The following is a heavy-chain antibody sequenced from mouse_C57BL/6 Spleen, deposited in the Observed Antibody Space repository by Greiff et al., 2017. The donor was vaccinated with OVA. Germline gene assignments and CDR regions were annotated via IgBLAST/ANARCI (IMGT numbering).Heavy chain of an antibody. CDR1: GYTFTDYY. J-gene: IGHJ2*01. V-gene: IGHV1-76*01. Sequence: VQLQQSGAELVRPGASVKLSCKASGYTFTDYYINWVKQRPGQGLAWIARIYPGSGNTYYNEKFKGKATLTAEKSSSTAYMQLSSLTSEDSAVYFCARRDYGGDYFDYWGQGTTLTVSS. CDR2: IYPGSGNT. CDR3: ARRDYGGDYFDY. D-gene: IGHD2-4*01.